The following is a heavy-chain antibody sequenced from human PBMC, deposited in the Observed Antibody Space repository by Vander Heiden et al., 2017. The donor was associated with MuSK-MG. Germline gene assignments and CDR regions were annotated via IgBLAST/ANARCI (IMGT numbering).Heavy chain of an antibody. J-gene: IGHJ3*02. D-gene: IGHD1-26*01. CDR3: ARGAMGAFDI. V-gene: IGHV3-13*01. Sequence: EVQLVEPGGGLVQPGGSLRLSCLAAGITFSSYEMHWVRQDTGEGLEWVSAIGTAGDTYYPGSVKGRFTISRENAKNALYLQMNSLRAGNTAVYYCARGAMGAFDIWGQGTMVTVSS. CDR1: GITFSSYE. CDR2: IGTAGDT.